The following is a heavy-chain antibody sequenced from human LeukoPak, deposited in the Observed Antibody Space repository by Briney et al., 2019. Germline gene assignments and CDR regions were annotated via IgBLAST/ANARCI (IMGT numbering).Heavy chain of an antibody. J-gene: IGHJ4*02. Sequence: GGSLRLSCAASGFTFSNYAMHWVRQAPGKGLEWEAVISYDGSNKYYADSVKGRFTISRDNAKNTLYLQMNSLRAEDTAVYYCARDRGSPEYCSSTSCPIDYWGQGTLVTVSS. CDR3: ARDRGSPEYCSSTSCPIDY. D-gene: IGHD2-2*01. CDR1: GFTFSNYA. CDR2: ISYDGSNK. V-gene: IGHV3-30-3*01.